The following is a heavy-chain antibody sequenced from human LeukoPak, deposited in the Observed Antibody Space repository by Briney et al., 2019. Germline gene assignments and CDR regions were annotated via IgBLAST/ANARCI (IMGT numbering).Heavy chain of an antibody. J-gene: IGHJ4*02. CDR2: INQDASEI. CDR3: ATERDNSDWQKRFDS. V-gene: IGHV3-7*01. Sequence: GGSLRLSCAASGFTFSTYWMNWYRQAPGKGLEWVGNINQDASEINYVDAVRGRFTISRDNAKNSLHLQMNSLRAEDTAVYYCATERDNSDWQKRFDSWGQGTLVTVSS. CDR1: GFTFSTYW. D-gene: IGHD2-21*02.